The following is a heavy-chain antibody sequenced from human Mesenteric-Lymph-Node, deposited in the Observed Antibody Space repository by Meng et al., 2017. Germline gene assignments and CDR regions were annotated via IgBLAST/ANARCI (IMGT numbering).Heavy chain of an antibody. CDR3: ARHDFGDPDYYFDY. D-gene: IGHD4-17*01. J-gene: IGHJ4*02. V-gene: IGHV1-18*01. CDR1: GYTFTSYG. Sequence: ASVKVSCKASGYTFTSYGIGWVRQAPGQGLEWMGWISAYNGNTNYAQKLQGRVTMTTDTSTSTAYMELRSLRSDDTAVYYCARHDFGDPDYYFDYWAQGTLATFPS. CDR2: ISAYNGNT.